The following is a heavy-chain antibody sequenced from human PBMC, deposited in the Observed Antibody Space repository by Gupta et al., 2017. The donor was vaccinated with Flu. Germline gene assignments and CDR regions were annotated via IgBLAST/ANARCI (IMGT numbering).Heavy chain of an antibody. V-gene: IGHV4-39*01. CDR3: ARGVFTDFWSGYYMNYYGMDV. Sequence: QLQLQESGPGLVKPSETLSLTCTVSGGSISSSSYYWGWIRQPPGKGLEWIGSIYYSGSTYYNPSLKSRVTISVDTSKNQFSLKLSSVTAADTAVYYCARGVFTDFWSGYYMNYYGMDVWGQGTTVTVSS. CDR1: GGSISSSSYY. J-gene: IGHJ6*02. CDR2: IYYSGST. D-gene: IGHD3-3*01.